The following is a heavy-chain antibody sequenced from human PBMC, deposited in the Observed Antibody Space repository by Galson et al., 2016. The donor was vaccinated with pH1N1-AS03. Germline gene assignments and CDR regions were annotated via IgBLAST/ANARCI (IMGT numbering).Heavy chain of an antibody. J-gene: IGHJ6*02. D-gene: IGHD1-26*01. CDR3: ARDPRGPCSSATCPTTYYFGMDV. CDR1: GDTFISHF. CDR2: INPNSGVT. Sequence: SVKVSCKASGDTFISHFMYWVRQAPGQGLEWMGWINPNSGVTNYAQKFQAWVTMTGDTSISTAYMELYGLKSDDTAVYYCARDPRGPCSSATCPTTYYFGMDVWGQGTTVIVSS. V-gene: IGHV1-2*04.